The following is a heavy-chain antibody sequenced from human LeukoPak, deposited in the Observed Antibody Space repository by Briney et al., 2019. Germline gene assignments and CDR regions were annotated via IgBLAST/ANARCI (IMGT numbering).Heavy chain of an antibody. Sequence: SETLSLTCTFSDASMSGHYWSWIRQPPGQGLEWIGYIYHTGSTNYNPSLNSRATVSLDAPRNQFSLKLTSVTAADAAVYYCAAGICSGGTCYPYYYYMDVWGKGTTVTVSS. CDR2: IYHTGST. J-gene: IGHJ6*03. CDR1: DASMSGHY. CDR3: AAGICSGGTCYPYYYYMDV. V-gene: IGHV4-59*11. D-gene: IGHD2-15*01.